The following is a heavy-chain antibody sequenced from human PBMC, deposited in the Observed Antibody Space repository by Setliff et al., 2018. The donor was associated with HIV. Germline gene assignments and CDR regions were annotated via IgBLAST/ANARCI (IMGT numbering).Heavy chain of an antibody. D-gene: IGHD6-13*01. Sequence: ASVKVSCKASGYTFTRYGISWVRQAPGQGLEWMGWISGYNGNTKYVQKLQGRVTMTTDTSTSTVYMELRSLRSDDTAVYYCARASSAVFPGYYMDVWGKGTTVTVSS. CDR3: ARASSAVFPGYYMDV. CDR2: ISGYNGNT. V-gene: IGHV1-18*01. CDR1: GYTFTRYG. J-gene: IGHJ6*03.